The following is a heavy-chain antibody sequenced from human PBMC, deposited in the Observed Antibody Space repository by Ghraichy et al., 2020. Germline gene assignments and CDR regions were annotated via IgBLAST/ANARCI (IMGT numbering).Heavy chain of an antibody. J-gene: IGHJ4*02. V-gene: IGHV1-2*02. CDR3: ARDLMGIVVVVAANSLGY. CDR2: INPNSGGT. D-gene: IGHD2-15*01. Sequence: ASVKVSCKASGYTFTGYYMHWVRQAPGQGLEWMGWINPNSGGTNYAQKFQGRVTMTRDTSMSTAYMELSRLRSDDTAVYYCARDLMGIVVVVAANSLGYWGQGTLVTVSS. CDR1: GYTFTGYY.